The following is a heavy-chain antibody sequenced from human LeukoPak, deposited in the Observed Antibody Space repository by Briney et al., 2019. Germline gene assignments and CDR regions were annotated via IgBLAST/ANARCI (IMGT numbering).Heavy chain of an antibody. Sequence: SETLSLTCTVSGGSISSYYWSWIRQPAGKGLEWIGCIYTSGSTNYNPSLKSRVTMSVDTSKNQFSLKLSSVTAADTAVYYCARDEYSGSYYGYYYYMDVWGKGTTVTVSS. CDR1: GGSISSYY. J-gene: IGHJ6*03. D-gene: IGHD1-26*01. CDR2: IYTSGST. CDR3: ARDEYSGSYYGYYYYMDV. V-gene: IGHV4-4*07.